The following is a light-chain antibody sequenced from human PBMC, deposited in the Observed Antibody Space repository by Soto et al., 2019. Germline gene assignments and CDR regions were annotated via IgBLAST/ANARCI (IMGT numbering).Light chain of an antibody. CDR2: DVS. CDR1: SSDVGSYNY. CDR3: CSYAGSYSFV. V-gene: IGLV2-11*01. Sequence: TQPRSVSGSPGPPVTISCTGTSSDVGSYNYVSWYRQHPDKAPKLIIYDVSQRPSGVPDRFSGSKSGNTASLTISGLQAEDEADYCCCSYAGSYSFVFGTGTKVTV. J-gene: IGLJ1*01.